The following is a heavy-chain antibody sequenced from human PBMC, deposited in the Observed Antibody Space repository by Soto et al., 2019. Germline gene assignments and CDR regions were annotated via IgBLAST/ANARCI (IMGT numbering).Heavy chain of an antibody. CDR2: ISHSGSA. CDR3: ARFPSPAWFDP. D-gene: IGHD3-10*01. Sequence: QVQLQESGPGLVKPSETLSLTCTVSGGSINNYYWSWIRQTPGKGLEWIAYISHSGSATYNPSIKRRVTISVDTSKNQFSLNPSSVTAADTAVYYCARFPSPAWFDPWGQGTLVTVSS. V-gene: IGHV4-59*08. CDR1: GGSINNYY. J-gene: IGHJ5*02.